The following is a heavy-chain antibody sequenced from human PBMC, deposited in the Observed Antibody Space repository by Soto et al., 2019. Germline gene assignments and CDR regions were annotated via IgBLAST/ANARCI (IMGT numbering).Heavy chain of an antibody. J-gene: IGHJ6*01. CDR2: IYYSGST. CDR1: CGSNSSVSNY. CDR3: AIESGGHESWSRYGLDV. D-gene: IGHD3-3*01. V-gene: IGHV4-31*03. Sequence: SETLSLTCSVSCGSNSSVSNYWTWIRQQPGKCLEWLVYIYYSGSTDYNPSLKSRVTISVDRSKNQFSLNLSSVTAADTAIYECAIESGGHESWSRYGLDVWGQGNTVTVSS.